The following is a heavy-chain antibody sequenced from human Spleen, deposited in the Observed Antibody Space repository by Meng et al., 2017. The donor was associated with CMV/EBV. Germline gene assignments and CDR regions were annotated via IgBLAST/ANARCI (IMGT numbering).Heavy chain of an antibody. V-gene: IGHV1-69*02. CDR3: ARGGGSYGTLNFDY. CDR2: IIPILGIA. CDR1: GGTFSSYT. J-gene: IGHJ4*02. D-gene: IGHD1-26*01. Sequence: SVKVSCKASGGTFSSYTISWVRQAPGQGLEWMGRIIPILGIANYAQKFQGRVTITADKSTSTAYMELSSLRSEDTAVYYCARGGGSYGTLNFDYWGQGTLVTVSS.